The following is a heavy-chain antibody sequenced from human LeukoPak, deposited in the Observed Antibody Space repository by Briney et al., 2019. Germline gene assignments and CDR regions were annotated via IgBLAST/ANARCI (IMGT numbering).Heavy chain of an antibody. CDR1: GGTFTDYY. CDR2: INPNSGGT. V-gene: IGHV1-2*02. Sequence: ASVKVSCKASGGTFTDYYMHWVRQAPGQGLEWMGWINPNSGGTNYAQKFQGRVTMTRDTSISTAYMELSRLRSEDTAVYYCASGRTDIVVVPATLRNYYFDYWGQGTLVTVSS. CDR3: ASGRTDIVVVPATLRNYYFDY. J-gene: IGHJ4*02. D-gene: IGHD2-2*01.